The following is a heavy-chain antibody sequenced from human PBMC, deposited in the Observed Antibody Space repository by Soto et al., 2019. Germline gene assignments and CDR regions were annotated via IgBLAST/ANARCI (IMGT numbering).Heavy chain of an antibody. Sequence: QVQLVQSGAEVKKPGSSVKVSCKASGGTFSSYAISWVRQAPGQGLEWMGGIIPIFGTANYAQKFQGRVTITADESTSTAYMELSSLRSEDAAVYYCARDKDSSGYYHYFDYWGQGTLVTVSS. CDR2: IIPIFGTA. J-gene: IGHJ4*02. CDR3: ARDKDSSGYYHYFDY. D-gene: IGHD3-22*01. V-gene: IGHV1-69*01. CDR1: GGTFSSYA.